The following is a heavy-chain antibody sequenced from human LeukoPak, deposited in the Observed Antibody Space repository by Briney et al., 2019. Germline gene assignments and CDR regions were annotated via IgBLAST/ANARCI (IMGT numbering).Heavy chain of an antibody. D-gene: IGHD2-15*01. CDR1: GFTFSSYG. V-gene: IGHV3-30*02. CDR3: AKDSMVAAQKGGSIGPSQTPPET. CDR2: IRYDGSNK. J-gene: IGHJ5*02. Sequence: AGGSLRLSCAASGFTFSSYGMHWVRQAPGKGLEWVAFIRYDGSNKYYADSVKGRFTISRDNSKNTLYLQMNSLRAEDTAVYYCAKDSMVAAQKGGSIGPSQTPPETWGQGPRVPVSS.